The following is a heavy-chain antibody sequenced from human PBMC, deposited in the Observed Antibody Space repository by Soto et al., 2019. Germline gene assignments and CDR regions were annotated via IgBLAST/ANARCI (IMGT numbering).Heavy chain of an antibody. CDR3: VIVPPRSEDIICYYYEFHFEY. CDR1: GFTFSSYS. CDR2: ISSSSSTI. J-gene: IGHJ4*01. V-gene: IGHV3-48*02. Sequence: GGSLRLSCAASGFTFSSYSMNWVRQAPGKGLEWVSYISSSSSTIYYANSVKGRFTITRDNTKNSLYLQITRLRDDDTAVYFCVIVPPRSEDIICYYYEFHFEYRGQGTLVTGSS. D-gene: IGHD3-22*01.